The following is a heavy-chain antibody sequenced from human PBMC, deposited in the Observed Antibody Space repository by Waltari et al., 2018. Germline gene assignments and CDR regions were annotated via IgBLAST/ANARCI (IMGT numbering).Heavy chain of an antibody. D-gene: IGHD1-20*01. CDR3: AKPFYNWDDPLHS. V-gene: IGHV3-23*01. CDR1: GLIFTNFA. J-gene: IGHJ4*02. CDR2: ITGRYAN. Sequence: EVQLLESGGGLVQPGGSLRLSCAASGLIFTNFAIHWVRLAPGSVLEWVDAITGRYANVSVDSWLGRFTVPRDTSKNTVYLQMNGLRAEDTAIYYCAKPFYNWDDPLHSWGQGTLVAISS.